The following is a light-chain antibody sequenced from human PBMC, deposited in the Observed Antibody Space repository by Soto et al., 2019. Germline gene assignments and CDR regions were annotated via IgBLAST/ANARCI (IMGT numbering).Light chain of an antibody. CDR3: QKSYSTLVK. CDR2: AAS. J-gene: IGKJ1*01. Sequence: DIQMTQSPSSLSASVGDLVTITCRASQSISSYLNWYQQKPGKAPKLLIYAASSLQSGVPSRFSGSGSGTDFTLTISSLQPEDFATYYCQKSYSTLVKFGQGTKVDIK. CDR1: QSISSY. V-gene: IGKV1-39*01.